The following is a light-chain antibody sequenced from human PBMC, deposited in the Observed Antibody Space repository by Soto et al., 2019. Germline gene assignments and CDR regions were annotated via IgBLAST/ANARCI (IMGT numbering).Light chain of an antibody. Sequence: QSALTQPASVSGSPGQSITISCTGTSSDVGGYNYVSWYQQHPGKAPKLIIYDVSNRPSGVSNRFSGSKSDNTASLTISGLQAEDEADYYCCSYTSSRTLVFGGGTKLTVL. CDR1: SSDVGGYNY. V-gene: IGLV2-14*01. CDR3: CSYTSSRTLV. CDR2: DVS. J-gene: IGLJ3*02.